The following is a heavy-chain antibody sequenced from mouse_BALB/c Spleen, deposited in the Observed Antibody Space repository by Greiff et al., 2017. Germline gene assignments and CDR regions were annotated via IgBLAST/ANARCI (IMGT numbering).Heavy chain of an antibody. CDR1: GFTFSSYA. V-gene: IGHV5-6-5*01. CDR3: ARGGGTTATSWFAY. D-gene: IGHD1-2*01. CDR2: ISSGGST. J-gene: IGHJ3*01. Sequence: EVNVVESGGGLVKPGGSLKLSCAASGFTFSSYAMSWVRQTPEKRMEWVASISSGGSTYYPDSVKGRFTISRDNARNILYLQMSSLRSEDTAMYYCARGGGTTATSWFAYWGQGTLVTVSA.